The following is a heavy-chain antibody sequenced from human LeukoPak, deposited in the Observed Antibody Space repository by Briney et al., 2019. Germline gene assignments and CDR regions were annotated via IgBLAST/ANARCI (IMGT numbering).Heavy chain of an antibody. D-gene: IGHD3-9*01. V-gene: IGHV3-11*05. Sequence: PGGSLRLSCAASGFTFSAYYMSWLRQAPGRGLEWVSYISGDSSYTNYADSVKGRFTISRDNAKNSLYLQVNSLRADDTAVYYCARDAPDKHAFDIWGQGTMVTVSS. CDR1: GFTFSAYY. CDR2: ISGDSSYT. CDR3: ARDAPDKHAFDI. J-gene: IGHJ3*02.